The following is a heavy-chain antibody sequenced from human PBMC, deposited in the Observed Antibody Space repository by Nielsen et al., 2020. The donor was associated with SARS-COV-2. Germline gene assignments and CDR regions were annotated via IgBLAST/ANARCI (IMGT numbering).Heavy chain of an antibody. D-gene: IGHD1-26*01. CDR1: GFTFRDHY. J-gene: IGHJ6*02. CDR3: ARDLSDRGRGMDV. Sequence: GSLRLSCAASGFTFRDHYMSWIRQAPGKGLEWISYISGESKYTAYADSVKGRFTTSRDNAKNSLHLQMNSLTAEDTAVYYCARDLSDRGRGMDVWGQGTTVIVSS. V-gene: IGHV3-11*05. CDR2: ISGESKYT.